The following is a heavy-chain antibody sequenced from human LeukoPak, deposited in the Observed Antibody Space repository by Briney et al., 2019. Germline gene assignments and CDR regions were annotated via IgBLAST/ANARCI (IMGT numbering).Heavy chain of an antibody. CDR3: AKGYGESHFDS. V-gene: IGHV3-30*02. CDR1: GFTFRSFG. CDR2: IRFDGSNQ. Sequence: GGSLRLSCAASGFTFRSFGMHLVRQAPGKGLEWVAFIRFDGSNQYSADSVKGRFTISRDNSNNTLFLQMNSLRVDDTAVYFCAKGYGESHFDSWGQGTLVTVSS. D-gene: IGHD4/OR15-4a*01. J-gene: IGHJ4*02.